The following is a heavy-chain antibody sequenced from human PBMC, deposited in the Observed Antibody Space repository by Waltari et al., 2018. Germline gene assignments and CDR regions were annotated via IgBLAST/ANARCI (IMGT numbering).Heavy chain of an antibody. Sequence: QVQLVQSGAEVTKPGASVKVPCTASGYTFNRFCISCVRQAPGQGLEWMGWNSAYNANTNYAQKFQGRVTMTTDTSTRTAYMELRSLRSADTAVYYCARDYGSGYGLFDYWGQGTLVTVSS. CDR3: ARDYGSGYGLFDY. J-gene: IGHJ4*02. CDR1: GYTFNRFC. V-gene: IGHV1-18*01. D-gene: IGHD3-10*01. CDR2: NSAYNANT.